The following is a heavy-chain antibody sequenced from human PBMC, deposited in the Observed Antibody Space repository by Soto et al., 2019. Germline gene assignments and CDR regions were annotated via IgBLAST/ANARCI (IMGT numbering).Heavy chain of an antibody. CDR3: AKCIPAGYGMDV. CDR2: ISGSGGST. CDR1: GFTFSSYA. J-gene: IGHJ6*02. V-gene: IGHV3-23*01. Sequence: EVQLLESGGGLVQPGGSLRLSCAASGFTFSSYAMSWVRQAPGKGLDWVSAISGSGGSTYYADSVKGRFTISRDNSQNTRYLQMNSLRAEDTAVYYCAKCIPAGYGMDVWGQGTTVAVAS. D-gene: IGHD2-21*01.